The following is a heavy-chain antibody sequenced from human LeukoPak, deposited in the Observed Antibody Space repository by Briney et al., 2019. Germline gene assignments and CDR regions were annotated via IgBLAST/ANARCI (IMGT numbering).Heavy chain of an antibody. D-gene: IGHD3-10*01. CDR3: ARDAKYYYGSRTFFFFEY. CDR2: IYTTGTT. Sequence: SETLSLTCTVSGGSFSTYYWSWIRQPAGKGLEWIGHIYTTGTTDYNPSLKSRVTMSIDTSKNQFSLKLNSVTAAGTAIYYCARDAKYYYGSRTFFFFEYWGQGTPLSVSS. J-gene: IGHJ4*02. CDR1: GGSFSTYY. V-gene: IGHV4-4*07.